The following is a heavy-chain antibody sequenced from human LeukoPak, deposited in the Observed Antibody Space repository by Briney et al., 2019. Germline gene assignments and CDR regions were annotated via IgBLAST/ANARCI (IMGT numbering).Heavy chain of an antibody. J-gene: IGHJ6*02. Sequence: ASVKVSCKASGYTFTGYYMHWVRQAPGQGLEWMGWINPNSGGTNYAQKFQGRVTMTRDTSISTAYMELSRLRSDDTAVYYCARGGGLWFGELSAVDVWGQGTTVTVSS. CDR2: INPNSGGT. V-gene: IGHV1-2*02. CDR3: ARGGGLWFGELSAVDV. CDR1: GYTFTGYY. D-gene: IGHD3-10*01.